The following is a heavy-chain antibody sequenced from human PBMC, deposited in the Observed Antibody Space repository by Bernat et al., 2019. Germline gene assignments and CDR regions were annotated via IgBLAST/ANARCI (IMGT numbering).Heavy chain of an antibody. D-gene: IGHD3-22*01. J-gene: IGHJ4*02. CDR3: ARRGSSGYYLYYFDY. Sequence: QLQLQESGPGLVKPSETLSLTCTVSGGSISSSSYYWGWIRQPPGKGLEWIGSIYYSGSTYYNPSLKSRVTISVATSKNQFSLKLSSVTAADTAVYYCARRGSSGYYLYYFDYWGQGTLVTVSS. V-gene: IGHV4-39*01. CDR2: IYYSGST. CDR1: GGSISSSSYY.